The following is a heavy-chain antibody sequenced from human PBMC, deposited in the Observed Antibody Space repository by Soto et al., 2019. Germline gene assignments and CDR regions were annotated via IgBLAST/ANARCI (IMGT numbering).Heavy chain of an antibody. J-gene: IGHJ4*02. D-gene: IGHD3-22*01. CDR2: IIPIFGTA. Sequence: SVKVSGKASGGTFSSYAISWVRQAPGQGLEWMGGIIPIFGTANYAQKFQGRVTITADESTSTAYMELSSLRSEDTAVYYCASGSLAYYYDSSGYYKFDYWGQGTLVTVSS. CDR1: GGTFSSYA. V-gene: IGHV1-69*13. CDR3: ASGSLAYYYDSSGYYKFDY.